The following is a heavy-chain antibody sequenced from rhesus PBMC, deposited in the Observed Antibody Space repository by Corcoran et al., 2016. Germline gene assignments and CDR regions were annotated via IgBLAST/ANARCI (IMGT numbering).Heavy chain of an antibody. J-gene: IGHJ4*01. CDR2: ITYSGAT. CDR1: GGSISSGYYY. D-gene: IGHD2-8*01. Sequence: QVQLQESGPGLVKPSETLSLTCAVSGGSISSGYYYWSWIRQPPGKGLEWIGYITYSGATSYNPSLKSRVTISRYTAKNQFSLKLSSVTAADTAWYYCARDSDIVVVVSATSFDYWGQGVLVTVSS. V-gene: IGHV4-122*02. CDR3: ARDSDIVVVVSATSFDY.